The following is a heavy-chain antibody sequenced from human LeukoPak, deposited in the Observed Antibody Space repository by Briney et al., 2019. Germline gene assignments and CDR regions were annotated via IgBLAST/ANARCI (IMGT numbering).Heavy chain of an antibody. D-gene: IGHD3-10*01. CDR2: ISTYNGNT. J-gene: IGHJ4*02. Sequence: ASVKVSCKASGYIFTSYGIDWVRQAPEQGLEWMGWISTYNGNTNYAQSVQGRVTMTTDTSTSTAYMELRSLRSDDTAVYYCARERVYYYGSAPLGPWGQGTLVTVSS. CDR3: ARERVYYYGSAPLGP. V-gene: IGHV1-18*01. CDR1: GYIFTSYG.